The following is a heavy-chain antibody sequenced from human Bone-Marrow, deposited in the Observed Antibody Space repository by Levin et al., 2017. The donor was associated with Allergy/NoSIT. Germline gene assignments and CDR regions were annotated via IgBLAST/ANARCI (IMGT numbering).Heavy chain of an antibody. CDR3: SRQRITGNRGRGWFDL. D-gene: IGHD1-20*01. V-gene: IGHV4-39*01. J-gene: IGHJ5*02. Sequence: PSETLSLTCTVSGGSISGSSYNWGWIRQPPGKGPESIGTIYDASNVYYNPSLKSRVTISVDTSKSQFSLELSSVTAADTAVYYCSRQRITGNRGRGWFDLWGQGTLVTVSS. CDR2: IYDASNV. CDR1: GGSISGSSYN.